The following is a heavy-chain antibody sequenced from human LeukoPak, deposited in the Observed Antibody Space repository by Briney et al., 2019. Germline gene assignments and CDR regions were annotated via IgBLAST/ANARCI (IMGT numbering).Heavy chain of an antibody. CDR2: IETNTGNP. Sequence: GASVKVSCKASGYIFDIYALIWVRQAPGQGLELMGWIETNTGNPTYAQDFTGRFVFSLDTSVSTAYLQISSLKAEDTAVYYCARETSQKGAHYMDVWGKGTTVTISS. D-gene: IGHD3-16*01. J-gene: IGHJ6*03. CDR1: GYIFDIYA. CDR3: ARETSQKGAHYMDV. V-gene: IGHV7-4-1*02.